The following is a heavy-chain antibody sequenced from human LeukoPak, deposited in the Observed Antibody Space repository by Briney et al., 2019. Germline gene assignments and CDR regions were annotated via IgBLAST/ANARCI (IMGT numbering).Heavy chain of an antibody. Sequence: SETLSLTCTVSGGTISSYYWSWIRQSPGKGLEWIGYISYTGSTNYNPSLKSRVTISVDTSMNQFSLKLSSVTAADTAVYYCARGTKNAFDIWGQGTMVTVSS. CDR3: ARGTKNAFDI. V-gene: IGHV4-59*01. CDR1: GGTISSYY. CDR2: ISYTGST. J-gene: IGHJ3*02.